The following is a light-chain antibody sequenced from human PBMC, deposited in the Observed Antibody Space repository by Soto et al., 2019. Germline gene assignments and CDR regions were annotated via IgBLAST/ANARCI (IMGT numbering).Light chain of an antibody. J-gene: IGKJ1*01. CDR3: LHYKDWPRWT. Sequence: EIVLTQSPATLSLSPGERATLSCRASQTVGNTLAWYQQQPGQTPRLLIYGASTTATGIPARFSGSGSGTEFTLTIDRLQSEDFAVYYCLHYKDWPRWTFGQGTKVEVK. V-gene: IGKV3-15*01. CDR2: GAS. CDR1: QTVGNT.